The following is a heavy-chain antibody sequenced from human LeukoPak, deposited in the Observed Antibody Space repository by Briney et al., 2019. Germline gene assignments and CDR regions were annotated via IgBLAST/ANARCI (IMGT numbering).Heavy chain of an antibody. CDR3: VRRGDASSGWGDHDF. CDR2: IGGSGDKT. Sequence: GGSLRLSCAASGFTFNRNAISWVRQAPGKGLEWVSTIGGSGDKTFYADSVKGRFTISRDNSKNMVHLQMNSLTGEDTALYYCVRRGDASSGWGDHDFWGQGALVTVS. D-gene: IGHD6-19*01. CDR1: GFTFNRNA. V-gene: IGHV3-23*01. J-gene: IGHJ4*02.